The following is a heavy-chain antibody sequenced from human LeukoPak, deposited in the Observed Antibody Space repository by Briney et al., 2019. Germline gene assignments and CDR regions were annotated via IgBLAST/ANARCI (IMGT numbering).Heavy chain of an antibody. Sequence: PSQTLSLTCTVSGGSISSGGYYWSWIRQHPGKGLEWIGYIYYSGSTYYNPSLKSRVTISVDTSKNQFSLKLSSVTAADTAVYYCARDRNDYGDSGFDYWGQGTLVTVSS. D-gene: IGHD4-17*01. CDR1: GGSISSGGYY. CDR3: ARDRNDYGDSGFDY. V-gene: IGHV4-31*03. J-gene: IGHJ4*02. CDR2: IYYSGST.